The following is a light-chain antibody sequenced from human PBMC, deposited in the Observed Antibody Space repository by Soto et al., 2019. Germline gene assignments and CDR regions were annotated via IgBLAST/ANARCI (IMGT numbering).Light chain of an antibody. Sequence: ALTQPASVSGSPGQSITISCTGTSSDVGGYNYVSWYQQHPGKAPKLMIYEVSKRPSGVPDRFSGSKSGNTASLTVSGLQAEDEADYYCNSYAGSNNWVFGGGTQLTVL. CDR1: SSDVGGYNY. J-gene: IGLJ3*02. CDR2: EVS. V-gene: IGLV2-8*01. CDR3: NSYAGSNNWV.